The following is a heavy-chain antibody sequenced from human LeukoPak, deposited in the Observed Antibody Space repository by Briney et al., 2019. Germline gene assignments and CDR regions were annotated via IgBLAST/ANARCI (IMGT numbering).Heavy chain of an antibody. CDR3: ARREDTAMVIGAFDI. D-gene: IGHD5-18*01. Sequence: ASVKVSCKASGYTFTGCYMHWVRQAPGQGLEWMGWINPNSGGTNYAQKFQGRVTMTRDTSISTAYMELRSLRSDDTAVYYCARREDTAMVIGAFDIWGQGTMVTVSS. J-gene: IGHJ3*02. CDR1: GYTFTGCY. CDR2: INPNSGGT. V-gene: IGHV1-2*02.